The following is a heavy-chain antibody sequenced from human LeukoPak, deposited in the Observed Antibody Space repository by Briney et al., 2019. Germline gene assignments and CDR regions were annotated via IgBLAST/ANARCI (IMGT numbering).Heavy chain of an antibody. CDR3: ARGSLHSAYGFDY. D-gene: IGHD5-12*01. V-gene: IGHV3-66*01. Sequence: PGGSLRLSCAASGFTVSSNSMSWVRQAPGKGLEWVSVIYDGGSTYHTDSVTGRFSISRDNSKNTVYLQMNSLRAEDTDVYYCARGSLHSAYGFDYWGQGTLVTVSS. J-gene: IGHJ4*02. CDR1: GFTVSSNS. CDR2: IYDGGST.